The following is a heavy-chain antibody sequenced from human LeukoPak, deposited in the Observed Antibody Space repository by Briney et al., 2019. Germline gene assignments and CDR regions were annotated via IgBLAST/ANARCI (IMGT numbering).Heavy chain of an antibody. CDR1: GYTFTSYV. J-gene: IGHJ4*02. V-gene: IGHV1-18*01. CDR3: ARDLYYYDSSGYYRY. CDR2: ISAYNVNT. Sequence: VTSGKFSCKSSGYTFTSYVISWVRQAPGQGLEWMGLISAYNVNTNYAQKLQGRVTMTTDTSTSTAYMELRSLRSDDTDVYYCARDLYYYDSSGYYRYWGQGTLVTVSS. D-gene: IGHD3-22*01.